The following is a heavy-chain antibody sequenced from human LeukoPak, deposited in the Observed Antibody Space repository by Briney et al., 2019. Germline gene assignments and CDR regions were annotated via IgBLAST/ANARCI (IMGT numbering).Heavy chain of an antibody. CDR1: GGSISSYY. Sequence: PSETLSLTSTVSGGSISSYYWSWIRQPPGKGLEWIGYIYYSGSTNYNPSLKSRVTISVDTSKNQFSLKLSSVTAADTAVYYCARLKTIGDYFDYWGQGTLVTVSS. CDR2: IYYSGST. CDR3: ARLKTIGDYFDY. V-gene: IGHV4-59*01. J-gene: IGHJ4*02.